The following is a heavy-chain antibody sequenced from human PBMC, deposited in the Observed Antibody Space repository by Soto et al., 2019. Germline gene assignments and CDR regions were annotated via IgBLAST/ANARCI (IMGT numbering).Heavy chain of an antibody. D-gene: IGHD3-10*01. J-gene: IGHJ3*02. CDR1: GFTFSDYY. Sequence: GGSLRLSCAASGFTFSDYYMSWIRQAPGKGLEWVSGISGSGDSTYYADSVKGRFTISRDNSKSTLYLQMNSLRADDTAVYYCAARHLTIIRGVTRGAYDIWGQGAMVTV. V-gene: IGHV3-23*01. CDR2: ISGSGDST. CDR3: AARHLTIIRGVTRGAYDI.